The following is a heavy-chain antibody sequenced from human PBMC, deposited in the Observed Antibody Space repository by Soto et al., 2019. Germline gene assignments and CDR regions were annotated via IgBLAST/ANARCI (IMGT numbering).Heavy chain of an antibody. V-gene: IGHV4-31*03. Sequence: KTSETLSLTCTVSGGSISSGGYYWSWIRQHPGKGLEWIGYIYYSGSTYYNPSLKSRVTISVDTSKNQFSLKLSSVTAADTAVYYCARVVGLAGTYFDYWGQGTLVTVSS. J-gene: IGHJ4*02. CDR3: ARVVGLAGTYFDY. D-gene: IGHD1-1*01. CDR1: GGSISSGGYY. CDR2: IYYSGST.